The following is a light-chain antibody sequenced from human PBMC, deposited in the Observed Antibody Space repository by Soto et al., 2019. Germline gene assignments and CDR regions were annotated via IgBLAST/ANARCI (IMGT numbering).Light chain of an antibody. CDR2: DAS. V-gene: IGKV1-5*01. J-gene: IGKJ1*01. Sequence: DIQMTQSPSTLSASIGDRVTITCRASQRINKWLAWHQQKPGKAPKLLIYDASSLQSGVPPRFSGSGSGTAFTLTIRSLQPDDISTYYCQQYSSYSAWTFGEGTKVEIK. CDR3: QQYSSYSAWT. CDR1: QRINKW.